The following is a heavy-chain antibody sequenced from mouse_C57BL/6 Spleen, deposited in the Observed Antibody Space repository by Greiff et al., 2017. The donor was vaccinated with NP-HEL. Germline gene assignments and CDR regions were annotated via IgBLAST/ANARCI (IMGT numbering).Heavy chain of an antibody. D-gene: IGHD4-1*01. CDR3: TRDPGLGFDF. CDR2: IDPETGGT. Sequence: VQLQQSGAELVRPGASVTLSCKASGYTFTDYEMHWVKQTPVQGLEWIGAIDPETGGTAYNQKFKGKAILTADKSSSTAYMDLRSLTSEDSAVYYCTRDPGLGFDFWGQSTTLTVSS. J-gene: IGHJ2*01. CDR1: GYTFTDYE. V-gene: IGHV1-15*01.